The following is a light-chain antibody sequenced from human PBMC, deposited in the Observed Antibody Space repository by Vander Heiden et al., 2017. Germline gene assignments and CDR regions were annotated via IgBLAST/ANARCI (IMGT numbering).Light chain of an antibody. V-gene: IGKV1-5*03. J-gene: IGKJ4*01. CDR1: PGIARW. CDR2: KAS. CDR3: QQYKGHPLT. Sequence: DIQMTQSPSTLAASVGDRVTITCRASPGIARWLAWYHQKPGKVPNLLIYKASSLQSGVPSRFSGSGSETEYSLTISSLQPDDCATYYCQQYKGHPLTFGGGTKVEIK.